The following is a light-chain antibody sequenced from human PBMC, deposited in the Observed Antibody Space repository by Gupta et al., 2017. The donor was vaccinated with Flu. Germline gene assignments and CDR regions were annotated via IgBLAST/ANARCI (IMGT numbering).Light chain of an antibody. CDR1: RSNIGNNY. J-gene: IGLJ1*01. CDR3: GTWDSSLSVGV. Sequence: QSVLTQPPSVSAAPGQKVTISCSGSRSNIGNNYVSWYQQLPGTAPKLLIYENNKRPSGIPDRFSGSKSGTSATLGITGLQTGDEADYYCGTWDSSLSVGVFGTGTKVTVL. V-gene: IGLV1-51*02. CDR2: ENN.